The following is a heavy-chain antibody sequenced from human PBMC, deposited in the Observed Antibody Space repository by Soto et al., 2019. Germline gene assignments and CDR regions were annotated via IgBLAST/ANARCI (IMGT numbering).Heavy chain of an antibody. V-gene: IGHV3-30-3*01. CDR3: ERGSTMIVVTGGFDP. Sequence: QVQLVESGGGVVQPGRSLRLSCAASGFTFSSYAMHWVRQAPGKGLEWVAVISYDGSNKYYADSVKGRFTISRDNSKNTLYLQMNSLRAEDTAVYYCERGSTMIVVTGGFDPWGQGTLVTVSS. D-gene: IGHD3-22*01. CDR1: GFTFSSYA. J-gene: IGHJ5*02. CDR2: ISYDGSNK.